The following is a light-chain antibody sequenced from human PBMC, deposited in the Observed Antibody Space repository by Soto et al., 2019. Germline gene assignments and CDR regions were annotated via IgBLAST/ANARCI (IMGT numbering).Light chain of an antibody. V-gene: IGLV1-40*01. Sequence: QSVLTQPPSVPGDPGQRVTIACTGSTSNIGAGYDVHWYRHLPGADPKLLLSGHSQRPSWVPDRLSGSKSGTSASLDITGLQAEDEDDYYCQSYDSGLGGLMVGAGTKLTVL. CDR1: TSNIGAGYD. CDR3: QSYDSGLGGLM. CDR2: GHS. J-gene: IGLJ2*01.